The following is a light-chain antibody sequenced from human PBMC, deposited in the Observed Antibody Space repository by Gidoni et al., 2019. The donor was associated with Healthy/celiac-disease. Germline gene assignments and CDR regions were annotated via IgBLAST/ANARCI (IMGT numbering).Light chain of an antibody. Sequence: AIRMTQSPSSFSASTGVRVTITCRASQGSSSYLAWYQQKPEKAPKLLIYAASTLQRGVPSRFSGSGSGTDFTLTISCLQSEDFATYCCQQYYSYPFTFGPGTKVDIK. CDR3: QQYYSYPFT. V-gene: IGKV1-8*01. CDR1: QGSSSY. J-gene: IGKJ3*01. CDR2: AAS.